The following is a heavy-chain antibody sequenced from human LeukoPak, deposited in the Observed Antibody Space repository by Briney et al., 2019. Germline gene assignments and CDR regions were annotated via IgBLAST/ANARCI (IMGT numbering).Heavy chain of an antibody. V-gene: IGHV1-69*13. CDR3: ATRSCGAGACSSSFYYYYGLHF. Sequence: SVKVSCKASGDSISKFAVSWVRQAPGQGLQWMGGIIPIFGTADYAQKFQGRVTITADEATSTTYMELSSLKSEDTAIYYCATRSCGAGACSSSFYYYYGLHFWGQGTTVSVSS. J-gene: IGHJ6*02. CDR1: GDSISKFA. CDR2: IIPIFGTA. D-gene: IGHD3-16*01.